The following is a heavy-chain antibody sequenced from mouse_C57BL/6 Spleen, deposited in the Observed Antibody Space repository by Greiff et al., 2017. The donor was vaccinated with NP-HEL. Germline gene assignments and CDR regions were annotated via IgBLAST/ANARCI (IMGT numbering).Heavy chain of an antibody. CDR1: GYTFTDYY. CDR3: ARSLIYYYGSSPLYAMDY. D-gene: IGHD1-1*01. J-gene: IGHJ4*01. V-gene: IGHV1-26*01. CDR2: INPNNGGT. Sequence: EVQLQQSGPELVKPGASVKISCKASGYTFTDYYMNWVKQSPGQSLEWIGDINPNNGGTSYNQKFKGKATLTVDKSSSTAYMELRSLTSEDSAVYYCARSLIYYYGSSPLYAMDYWGQGTSVTVSS.